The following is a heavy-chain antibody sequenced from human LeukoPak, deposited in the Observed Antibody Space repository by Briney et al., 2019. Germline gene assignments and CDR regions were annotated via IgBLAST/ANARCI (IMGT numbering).Heavy chain of an antibody. Sequence: SETLSLTCNVSGASITDAYWSWLRQPPGKGLEWIGYIYYRGGTNYNPPLKSRVAISLDTSKNQFALSLSSVTAADTAVYYCAKVKGGYFYALDSWGQGTLVTVHS. CDR2: IYYRGGT. J-gene: IGHJ4*02. V-gene: IGHV4-59*03. CDR3: AKVKGGYFYALDS. CDR1: GASITDAY. D-gene: IGHD5-12*01.